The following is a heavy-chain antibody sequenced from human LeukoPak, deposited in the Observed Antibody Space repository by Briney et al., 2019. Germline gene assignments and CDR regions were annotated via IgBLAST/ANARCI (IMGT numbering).Heavy chain of an antibody. V-gene: IGHV1-69*13. D-gene: IGHD6-13*01. Sequence: SVKVSCKASGYTFTSYGISWVRQAPGQGLEWMGGIIPIFGTANYAQKFQGRVTITADESTSTAYMELSSLRSEDTAVYYCARDDSIAAAGLFWGQGTLVTVSS. CDR1: GYTFTSYG. CDR2: IIPIFGTA. J-gene: IGHJ4*02. CDR3: ARDDSIAAAGLF.